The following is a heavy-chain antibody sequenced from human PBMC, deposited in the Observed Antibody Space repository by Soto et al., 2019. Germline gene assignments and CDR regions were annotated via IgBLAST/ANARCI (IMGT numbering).Heavy chain of an antibody. J-gene: IGHJ5*02. CDR1: GASLSSYL. CDR3: AREAGPDRWFDP. Sequence: XTLSLPCTVSGASLSSYLWTWVRQPAGKGLDWIGRISTSGTTNYNPSLKSRVTMSVDTSKNHFSLNLSSFTSSYTSVYYCAREAGPDRWFDPWGQGTLVPVS. V-gene: IGHV4-4*07. CDR2: ISTSGTT. D-gene: IGHD6-19*01.